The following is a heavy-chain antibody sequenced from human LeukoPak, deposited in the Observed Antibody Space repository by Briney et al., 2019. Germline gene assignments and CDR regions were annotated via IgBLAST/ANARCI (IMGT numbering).Heavy chain of an antibody. J-gene: IGHJ4*02. V-gene: IGHV3-11*01. D-gene: IGHD6-19*01. CDR3: ASYSSGWQAFDY. Sequence: TGGSLRLSCAASGFTFSDYYMSWIRQAPGKGLEWVSYISSSGSTIYYADPVKGRFTISRDNAKNSLYLQMNSLRAEDTAVYYCASYSSGWQAFDYWGQGTLVTVSS. CDR2: ISSSGSTI. CDR1: GFTFSDYY.